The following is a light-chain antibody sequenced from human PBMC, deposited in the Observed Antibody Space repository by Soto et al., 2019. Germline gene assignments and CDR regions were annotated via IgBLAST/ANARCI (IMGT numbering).Light chain of an antibody. Sequence: QPVLTQPPSASGTPGQRVTISCSGSSSNIGSNYVYWYQQLPGTAPKLLIYRNNQRPSGVPDRFSGSKSGTSASLATSGLRSEDEADYYCAAWDDSLSAVVFGGGTKLTVL. V-gene: IGLV1-47*01. CDR2: RNN. CDR1: SSNIGSNY. CDR3: AAWDDSLSAVV. J-gene: IGLJ2*01.